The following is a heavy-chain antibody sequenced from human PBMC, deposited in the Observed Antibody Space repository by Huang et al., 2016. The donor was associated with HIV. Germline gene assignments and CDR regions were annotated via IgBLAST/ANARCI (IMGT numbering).Heavy chain of an antibody. J-gene: IGHJ3*01. CDR3: AKRGGAWGSPYAFDL. CDR2: IIPRFGTR. CDR1: GGSFNNFG. Sequence: QVQLVQSGAEVRKPGSLVKVSCRASGGSFNNFGITWVRQAPGQGLEWMGGIIPRFGTRNDAQRFKDRVTITADETTGVVHLEVTSLRSDDTAVYFCAKRGGAWGSPYAFDLWGPGTMVTVSS. D-gene: IGHD3-16*01. V-gene: IGHV1-69*13.